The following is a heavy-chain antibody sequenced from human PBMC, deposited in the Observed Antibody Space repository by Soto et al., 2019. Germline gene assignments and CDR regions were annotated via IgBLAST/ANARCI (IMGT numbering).Heavy chain of an antibody. J-gene: IGHJ6*02. Sequence: GGSLRLSCAASGFTFSSYGMHWVRQAPGKGLEWVAVISYDGSNKYYADSVKGRFTISRDNSKNTLYLQMNSLRAEGTAVYYCAKDRLMVYADYYYYGMDVWGQGTTVTVSS. CDR1: GFTFSSYG. CDR3: AKDRLMVYADYYYYGMDV. D-gene: IGHD2-8*01. V-gene: IGHV3-30*18. CDR2: ISYDGSNK.